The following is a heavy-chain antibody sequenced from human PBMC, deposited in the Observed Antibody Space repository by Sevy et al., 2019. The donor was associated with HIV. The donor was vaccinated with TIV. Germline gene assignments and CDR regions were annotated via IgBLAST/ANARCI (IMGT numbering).Heavy chain of an antibody. CDR1: EFTFSAYW. J-gene: IGHJ3*01. D-gene: IGHD3-10*01. CDR2: LNQDGSEK. Sequence: GGSLRLSCAASEFTFSAYWMAWVRKVPGKGLEWVANLNQDGSEKYPVDSVKGRFTISRDNAKNSLYLQMNSVRVEDTGIYYCATDAWSSLDNWGRGTMVTVSS. V-gene: IGHV3-7*01. CDR3: ATDAWSSLDN.